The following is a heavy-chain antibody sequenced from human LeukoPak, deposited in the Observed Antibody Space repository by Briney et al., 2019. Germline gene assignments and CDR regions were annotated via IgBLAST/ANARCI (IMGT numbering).Heavy chain of an antibody. CDR3: ARISGGAGYNSNWFDP. CDR1: GGSLRRYY. CDR2: IYYIGST. D-gene: IGHD5-24*01. V-gene: IGHV4-59*08. J-gene: IGHJ5*02. Sequence: SETLSPTSSVSGGSLRRYYWSWIRQPPGKGLGWIGYIYYIGSTNYIPSLKSGVTISIDTSKKQFALNVKSVSAADTAVYYCARISGGAGYNSNWFDPWGQGTLVTVSS.